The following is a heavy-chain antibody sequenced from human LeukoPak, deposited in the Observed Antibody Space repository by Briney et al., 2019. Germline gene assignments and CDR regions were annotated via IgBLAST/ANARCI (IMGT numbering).Heavy chain of an antibody. V-gene: IGHV4-59*01. CDR1: GGSIGSYY. J-gene: IGHJ5*02. Sequence: SETLSLTCTVSGGSIGSYYWSWVRQPPGKGLEWIGYICYSGSTNYNPSLKSRVTISVDTSKNQFSLKLSSVTAADTAVYYCARGCTSCYNNWFDPWGQGTLVAVSS. CDR2: ICYSGST. D-gene: IGHD2-2*02. CDR3: ARGCTSCYNNWFDP.